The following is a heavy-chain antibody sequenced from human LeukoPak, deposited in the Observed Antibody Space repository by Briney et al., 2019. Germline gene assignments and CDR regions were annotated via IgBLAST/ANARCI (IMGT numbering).Heavy chain of an antibody. D-gene: IGHD6-19*01. V-gene: IGHV3-23*01. CDR2: ISGSGGRT. J-gene: IGHJ4*02. Sequence: GGSLRLSCAASRFTFSSYAMNWVRQAPGRGLEWVSLISGSGGRTHYADSVKGRFTISRDNAKNSLYLQMNSLRAEDTAVYYCARDSVASSGTVDYWGQGTLVTVSS. CDR3: ARDSVASSGTVDY. CDR1: RFTFSSYA.